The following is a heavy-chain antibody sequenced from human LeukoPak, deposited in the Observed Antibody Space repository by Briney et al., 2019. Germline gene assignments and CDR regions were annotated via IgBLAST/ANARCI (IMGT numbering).Heavy chain of an antibody. J-gene: IGHJ4*02. CDR1: GFTFSDYY. V-gene: IGHV3-7*01. Sequence: PGGSLRLSCAASGFTFSDYYMSWIRQAPGKGLEWVANIYQDGSEKYYVDSARGRFTISRDNAKNTLYLQMNSLRAEDTAVYFCASERPSSSWYDYWGQGTLVTVSS. CDR2: IYQDGSEK. CDR3: ASERPSSSWYDY. D-gene: IGHD6-13*01.